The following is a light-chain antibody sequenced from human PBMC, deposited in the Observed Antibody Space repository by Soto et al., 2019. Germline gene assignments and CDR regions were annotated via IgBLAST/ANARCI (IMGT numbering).Light chain of an antibody. J-gene: IGKJ2*01. CDR1: RSLLHSNGYNY. CDR2: LDS. CDR3: MQALQTPYT. V-gene: IGKV2-28*01. Sequence: DIVMTQSPLSLPVTPGEPASISCRSSRSLLHSNGYNYLDWYLQKPGQSPQLLIYLDSNRASGVPDRFNGSGSGTDFTLKISRVEAEDVGVYYCMQALQTPYTFGQGTMLEIK.